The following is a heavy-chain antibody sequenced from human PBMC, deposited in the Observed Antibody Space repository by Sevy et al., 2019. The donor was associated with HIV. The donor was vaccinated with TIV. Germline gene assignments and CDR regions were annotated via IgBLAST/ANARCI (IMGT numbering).Heavy chain of an antibody. V-gene: IGHV5-51*01. J-gene: IGHJ4*02. CDR1: GYSFTSYW. Sequence: GGSLRLSCKGSGYSFTSYWIGWVRQMPGKGLEWMGIIYPGDSDTRYSPSFQGQVTISADKSISTAYLQWSSLKASDTAMYYCARRSTYYYDSSGYYFDYWGQGTLVTVSS. D-gene: IGHD3-22*01. CDR3: ARRSTYYYDSSGYYFDY. CDR2: IYPGDSDT.